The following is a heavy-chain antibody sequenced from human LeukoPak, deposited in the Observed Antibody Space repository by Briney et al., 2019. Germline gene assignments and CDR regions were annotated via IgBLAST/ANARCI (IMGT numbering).Heavy chain of an antibody. CDR3: ARDRGYCSSTSCYTRFDY. J-gene: IGHJ4*02. CDR1: GGSISSYY. CDR2: IYYSGST. Sequence: SETLSLTCTVSGGSISSYYWSWIRQPPGKGLEGIGYIYYSGSTNYNPSLTSRGTISVDTSKNQFSLKLSSVTAADTAVYYCARDRGYCSSTSCYTRFDYWGQGTLVTVSS. V-gene: IGHV4-59*01. D-gene: IGHD2-2*02.